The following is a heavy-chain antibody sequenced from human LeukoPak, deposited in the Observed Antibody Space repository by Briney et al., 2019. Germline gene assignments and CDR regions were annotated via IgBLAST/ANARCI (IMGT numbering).Heavy chain of an antibody. CDR2: IYSGGST. CDR1: EFTVTSNY. Sequence: GGSLRLSCEASEFTVTSNYMSWVRQAPGKGLEWVSIIYSGGSTSYADSVKGRFTISRDNSKNILYLQMNSLRAEDTAVYYCARDRITIFHGAFDIWGQGTMVTVSS. V-gene: IGHV3-53*01. J-gene: IGHJ3*02. D-gene: IGHD3-9*01. CDR3: ARDRITIFHGAFDI.